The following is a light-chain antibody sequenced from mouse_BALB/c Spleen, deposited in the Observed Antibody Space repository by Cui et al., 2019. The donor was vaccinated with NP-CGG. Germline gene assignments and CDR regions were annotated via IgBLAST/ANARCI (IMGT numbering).Light chain of an antibody. CDR3: ALWYSNHWV. J-gene: IGLJ1*01. CDR1: TGAVTTSNY. CDR2: GTN. Sequence: QAFVPQEFSLTTSPGETVTFTCRSSTGAVTTSNYANWVQEKPDHLFTGLIGGTNNRVPGVPARFSGSLIGDKAALTITGAQTEDEAIYFCALWYSNHWVFGGGTKLTVL. V-gene: IGLV1*01.